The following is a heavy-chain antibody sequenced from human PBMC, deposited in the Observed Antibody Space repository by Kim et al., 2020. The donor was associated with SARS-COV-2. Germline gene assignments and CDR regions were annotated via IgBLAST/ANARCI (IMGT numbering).Heavy chain of an antibody. CDR1: GFTFDDYT. CDR2: ISWDGGST. Sequence: GGSLRLSCAASGFTFDDYTMHWVRQAPGKGLEWVSLISWDGGSTYYADSVKGRFTISRDNSKNSLYLQMNSLRTEDTALYYCAKDIDGSGSYYKDWFDPWGQGTLVTVSS. D-gene: IGHD3-10*01. V-gene: IGHV3-43*01. CDR3: AKDIDGSGSYYKDWFDP. J-gene: IGHJ5*02.